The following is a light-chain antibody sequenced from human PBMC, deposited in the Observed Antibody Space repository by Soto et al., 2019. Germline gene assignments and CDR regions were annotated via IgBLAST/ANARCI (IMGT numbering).Light chain of an antibody. CDR2: GAS. V-gene: IGKV3-20*01. Sequence: EIVLTQSPGTLSLSPGERATLSCRASQSVSSXXLAWYQQKPGQAPRLLIYGASSRATGIPDRFSGSGSGTDFTLTISRXEPEXXXXYXXXXXGSXPLLXXGGGTKVEIK. J-gene: IGKJ4*01. CDR1: QSVSSXX. CDR3: XXXGSXPLLX.